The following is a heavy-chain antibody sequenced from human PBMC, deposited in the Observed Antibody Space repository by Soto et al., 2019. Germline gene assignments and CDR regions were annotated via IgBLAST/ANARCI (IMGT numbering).Heavy chain of an antibody. CDR1: GFTFSSYS. V-gene: IGHV3-21*01. Sequence: EVQLVESGGGLVKPGGSLRLSCAASGFTFSSYSMNWVRQAPGKGLEWVSSISSSSSYIYYADSVKGRFTISRDNAKNSLYLQMNSLRAEETSVYYSARVAYYDILTGYYDCWGQGTLVTFSS. D-gene: IGHD3-9*01. J-gene: IGHJ4*02. CDR2: ISSSSSYI. CDR3: ARVAYYDILTGYYDC.